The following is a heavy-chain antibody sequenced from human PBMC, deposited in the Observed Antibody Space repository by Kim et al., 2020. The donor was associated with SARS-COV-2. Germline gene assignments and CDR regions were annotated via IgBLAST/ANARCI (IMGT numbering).Heavy chain of an antibody. V-gene: IGHV1-69*13. J-gene: IGHJ4*02. CDR2: IINIFGTA. CDR3: ARSIVGATSSGGDFDY. CDR1: GGTFSNYA. D-gene: IGHD1-26*01. Sequence: SVKVSCKASGGTFSNYAISWVRQAPGQGLEWMGGIINIFGTANYAQKFQGRVTITADESTSTAYMELSSLRSEDTAVYYCARSIVGATSSGGDFDYWGQ.